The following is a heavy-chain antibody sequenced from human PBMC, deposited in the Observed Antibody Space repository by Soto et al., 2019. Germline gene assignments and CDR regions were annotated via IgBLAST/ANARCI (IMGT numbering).Heavy chain of an antibody. CDR3: ARETSSWYGWFDS. Sequence: SETLSLTCTVSGASLTSYYWNWIRQPPGKGLEWIGHIYYTGSTNYNPSLKSRVTISVDTSKNQFSLKLTSVTAADTALYYCARETSSWYGWFDSWGQGTLVIVSS. V-gene: IGHV4-59*01. J-gene: IGHJ5*01. D-gene: IGHD6-13*01. CDR2: IYYTGST. CDR1: GASLTSYY.